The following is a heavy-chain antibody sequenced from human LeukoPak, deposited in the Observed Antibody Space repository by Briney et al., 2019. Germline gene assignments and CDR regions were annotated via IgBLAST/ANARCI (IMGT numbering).Heavy chain of an antibody. CDR3: AKGCYYDSSGYSHFDY. CDR1: GFTFSSYG. D-gene: IGHD3-22*01. V-gene: IGHV3-30*18. Sequence: GGSLRLSCAASGFTFSSYGMHWVRQAPGKGLEWVAVISYDGSNKYYAESVKGRFTISRDNSKNTLYLQMNSLRAEDTAVYYCAKGCYYDSSGYSHFDYWGQGTLVTVSS. J-gene: IGHJ4*02. CDR2: ISYDGSNK.